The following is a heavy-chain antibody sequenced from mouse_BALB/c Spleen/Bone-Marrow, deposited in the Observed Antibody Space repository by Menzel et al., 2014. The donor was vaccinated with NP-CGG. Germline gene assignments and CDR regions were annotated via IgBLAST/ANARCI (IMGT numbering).Heavy chain of an antibody. V-gene: IGHV1-4*01. CDR2: VNPRSGYA. Sequence: VKLMESGAELASPGASVKMSCKASGYTFTDYTIQWVKQRPGQGLEWIGYVNPRSGYANYNQKFKDKATLTADKSSSTAFMQLSSLTSEDSAVYYCARPKGFALDYWGQGTAFTVSS. CDR3: ARPKGFALDY. CDR1: GYTFTDYT. J-gene: IGHJ2*01.